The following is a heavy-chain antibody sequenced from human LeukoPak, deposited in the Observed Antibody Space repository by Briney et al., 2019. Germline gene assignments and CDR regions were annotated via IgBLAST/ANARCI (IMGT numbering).Heavy chain of an antibody. Sequence: ASVKVSCKASGYTFTSCGINWVRQAPGQGLEWMGRISAYNGNTNYAQKFQGRVTMTTDTSTTTAYMELRSLRYDDTAVYYCARETSAYYSADYWGQGTLVTVSS. CDR2: ISAYNGNT. J-gene: IGHJ4*02. CDR3: ARETSAYYSADY. V-gene: IGHV1-18*01. D-gene: IGHD3-22*01. CDR1: GYTFTSCG.